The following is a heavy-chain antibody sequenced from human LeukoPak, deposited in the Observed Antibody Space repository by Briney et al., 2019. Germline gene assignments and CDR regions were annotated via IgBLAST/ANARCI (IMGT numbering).Heavy chain of an antibody. D-gene: IGHD2-2*01. J-gene: IGHJ5*02. Sequence: PSETLSLTCAVYGWSFNDYYWNWIRQPPGKGLEWIGEINGRGDTNFNPSLKSRVTISVDTSKNQFSLRLTSMIAADTAVYYCARGQVPAARGYNWFDPWGQGTLVTVSS. CDR2: INGRGDT. CDR3: ARGQVPAARGYNWFDP. V-gene: IGHV4-34*01. CDR1: GWSFNDYY.